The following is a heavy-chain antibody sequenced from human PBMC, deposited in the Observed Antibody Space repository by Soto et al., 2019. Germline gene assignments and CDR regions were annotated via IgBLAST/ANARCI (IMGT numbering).Heavy chain of an antibody. V-gene: IGHV1-3*04. D-gene: IGHD3-10*01. Sequence: GASVKVSCKASGYTFTSYAMHWVRQAPEQGLEWMGWINTHNGNTNYAQNFQGRVIMTADTSTSTAYTELRSLRSDDTAVYYCTREGSAPYYYYGMDAWGQGTTVTVSS. CDR2: INTHNGNT. J-gene: IGHJ6*02. CDR3: TREGSAPYYYYGMDA. CDR1: GYTFTSYA.